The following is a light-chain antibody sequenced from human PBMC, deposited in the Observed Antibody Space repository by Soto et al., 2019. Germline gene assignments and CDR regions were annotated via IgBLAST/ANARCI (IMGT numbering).Light chain of an antibody. CDR2: RGS. CDR3: CSYVTGNTHVV. CDR1: TSDVGDNNL. V-gene: IGLV2-23*01. Sequence: QSALTQPASVSGSPGQSITISCTGITSDVGDNNLVSWYQQHPGKVPKLIIYRGSHPPAGVYGRFSGTKSGNTASLAIAGLQDEDEDDYYGCSYVTGNTHVVFGGGTKVTVL. J-gene: IGLJ2*01.